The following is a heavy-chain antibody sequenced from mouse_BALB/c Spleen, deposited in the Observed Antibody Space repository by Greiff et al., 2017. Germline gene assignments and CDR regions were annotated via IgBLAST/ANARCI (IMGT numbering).Heavy chain of an antibody. CDR3: ARSGKNMSTLDY. CDR2: IYPGDGDT. D-gene: IGHD2-4*01. V-gene: IGHV1-82*01. Sequence: QVQLQQSGPELVKPGASVKISCKASGYAFSSSWMNWVKQRPGQGLEWIGRIYPGDGDTNYNGKFKGKATLTADKSSSTAYMQLSSLTSVDAAVYFCARSGKNMSTLDYWGQGTTLTVAS. CDR1: GYAFSSSW. J-gene: IGHJ2*01.